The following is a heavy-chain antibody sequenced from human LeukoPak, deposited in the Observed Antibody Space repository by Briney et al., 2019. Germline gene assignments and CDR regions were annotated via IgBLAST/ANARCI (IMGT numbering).Heavy chain of an antibody. V-gene: IGHV4-59*08. CDR3: ARHGTTGFDY. CDR2: IYYSGST. J-gene: IGHJ4*02. D-gene: IGHD1-7*01. Sequence: SETLSLTCTVSGGSISSYYWSWIRQPPGKGLEWIGYIYYSGSTNYNPSLKSRVTISVDTSKNQFSLKLSSVTAADTAVYYCARHGTTGFDYWGQGTLVNVSS. CDR1: GGSISSYY.